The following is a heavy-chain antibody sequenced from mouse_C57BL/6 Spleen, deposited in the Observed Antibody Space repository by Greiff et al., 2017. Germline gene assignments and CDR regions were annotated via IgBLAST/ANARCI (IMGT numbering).Heavy chain of an antibody. J-gene: IGHJ3*01. CDR1: GYTFTSYG. V-gene: IGHV1-81*01. CDR3: ERAGTTREGGWAY. D-gene: IGHD2-14*01. CDR2: IYPRSGNT. Sequence: QVQLQQSGAELARPGASVKLSCKASGYTFTSYGISWVKQRTGQGLEWIGEIYPRSGNTYYNENFKGKATLTADKSSSTAYMELRSLTSEDAEVDFCERAGTTREGGWAYWGQGTLVTVSA.